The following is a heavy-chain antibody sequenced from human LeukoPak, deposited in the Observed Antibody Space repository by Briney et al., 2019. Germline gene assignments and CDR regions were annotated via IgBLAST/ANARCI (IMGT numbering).Heavy chain of an antibody. Sequence: SETLSLTCAVYGGSFSGYYWSWIRQPPGKGLEWIGEINHSGSTNYNPSLKSRVTLSVDTPTNQFSLKLSSVTAAETAVYYCARDRNLYCSSTSGARGGARFDPWGQGTLVTVSS. CDR3: ARDRNLYCSSTSGARGGARFDP. CDR1: GGSFSGYY. D-gene: IGHD2-2*01. CDR2: INHSGST. V-gene: IGHV4-34*01. J-gene: IGHJ5*02.